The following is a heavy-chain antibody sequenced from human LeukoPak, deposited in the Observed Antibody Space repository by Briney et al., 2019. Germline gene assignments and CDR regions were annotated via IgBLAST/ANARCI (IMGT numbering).Heavy chain of an antibody. Sequence: PGGSLRLSCAASGFTFSSYGMSWVRQAPGKGLEWVSAISGSGGSTYYADSVKGRFTISRDNSKNTLYLQMNSLRAEDTAVYFCARERKYDSTFDYWGQGTLVTVSS. D-gene: IGHD1-1*01. CDR2: ISGSGGST. V-gene: IGHV3-23*01. CDR1: GFTFSSYG. J-gene: IGHJ4*02. CDR3: ARERKYDSTFDY.